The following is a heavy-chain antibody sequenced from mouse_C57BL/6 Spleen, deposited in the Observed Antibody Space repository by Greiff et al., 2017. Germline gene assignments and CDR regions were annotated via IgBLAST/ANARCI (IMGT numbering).Heavy chain of an antibody. J-gene: IGHJ3*01. CDR1: GYTFTSYW. CDR3: SRHYEYDAWFAY. D-gene: IGHD2-4*01. CDR2: IDPSDSYT. V-gene: IGHV1-69*01. Sequence: QVQLKQPGAELVMPGASVKLSCKASGYTFTSYWMHWVKQRPGQGLEWIGEIDPSDSYTNYNQKFKGKSTLTVDKSSSKAYMQLISLTSEDSAVYYCSRHYEYDAWFAYWGQGTLVTVSA.